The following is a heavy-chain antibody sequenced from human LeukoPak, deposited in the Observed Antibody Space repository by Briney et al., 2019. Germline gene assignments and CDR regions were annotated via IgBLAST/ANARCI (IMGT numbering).Heavy chain of an antibody. J-gene: IGHJ4*02. CDR2: INHSGST. D-gene: IGHD3-22*01. CDR3: ASEARVHYDSSGYYYG. Sequence: SETLSLTCAVYGGSFSGYYWSWIRQPPGKGLEWIGEINHSGSTNYNPSLKSRVTISVDTSKNQFSLKLSSVTAADTAVYYCASEARVHYDSSGYYYGWGQGTLVTVSS. CDR1: GGSFSGYY. V-gene: IGHV4-34*01.